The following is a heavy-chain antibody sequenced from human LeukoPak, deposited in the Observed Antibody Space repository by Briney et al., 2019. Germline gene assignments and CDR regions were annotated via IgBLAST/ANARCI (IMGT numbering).Heavy chain of an antibody. CDR3: ARLPRYDYGRPPGAFDI. CDR1: GFTFSSYG. CDR2: ISSSSSTI. J-gene: IGHJ3*02. V-gene: IGHV3-48*01. D-gene: IGHD4-17*01. Sequence: GGSLRLSCAASGFTFSSYGMSWVRQAPGKGLEWVSYISSSSSTIYYADSVKGRFTISRDNAKNSLYLQMNSLRAEDTAVYYCARLPRYDYGRPPGAFDIWGQGTMVTVSS.